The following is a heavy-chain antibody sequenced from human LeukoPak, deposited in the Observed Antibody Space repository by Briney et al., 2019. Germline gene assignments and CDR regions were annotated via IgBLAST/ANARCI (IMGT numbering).Heavy chain of an antibody. CDR3: AKDPSFRPGYFDY. CDR2: IRYDGSNK. J-gene: IGHJ4*02. Sequence: GGSLRLSCAASGFAFSSYGMHWVRQAPGKGLEWVAFIRYDGSNKYYADSVKGRFTISRDNSKNTLYLQMNSLRAEDTAVYYCAKDPSFRPGYFDYWGQGTLVTVSS. V-gene: IGHV3-30*02. CDR1: GFAFSSYG.